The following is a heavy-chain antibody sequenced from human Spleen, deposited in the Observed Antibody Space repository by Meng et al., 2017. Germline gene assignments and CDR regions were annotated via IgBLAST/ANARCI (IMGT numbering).Heavy chain of an antibody. CDR2: ISISGART. V-gene: IGHV3-23*01. CDR1: GFTVSHNY. CDR3: AKEEVPNDY. D-gene: IGHD1-1*01. Sequence: GGSLRLSCAASGFTVSHNYMSWVRQAPGKGLEWVSGISISGARTYYADSVKGRFTISRDNSKNTLYLQMNSLRAEDTAVYFCAKEEVPNDYWGQGTLVTVSS. J-gene: IGHJ4*02.